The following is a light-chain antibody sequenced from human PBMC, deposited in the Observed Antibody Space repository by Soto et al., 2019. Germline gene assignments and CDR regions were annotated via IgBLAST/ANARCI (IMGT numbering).Light chain of an antibody. J-gene: IGKJ1*01. CDR2: KAT. CDR1: QTTSSW. V-gene: IGKV1-5*03. CDR3: LQYNNYWT. Sequence: DIQMTQSPSTLSASVGDRVTITCRASQTTSSWLAWYQQKPGKAPALLIYKATSLEGGVPSRSSGSASGTEFTLTISSLQPDDFATYYCLQYNNYWTFGQGPKVDIK.